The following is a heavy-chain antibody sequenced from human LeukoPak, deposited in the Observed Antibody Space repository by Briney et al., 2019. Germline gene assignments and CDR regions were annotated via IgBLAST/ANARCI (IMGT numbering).Heavy chain of an antibody. CDR2: VKSKTDGGTI. V-gene: IGHV3-15*01. CDR1: GFTFSKAW. Sequence: GGPLRLSCAASGFTFSKAWMSWVRQAPGKGLEWISRVKSKTDGGTIDCAAPVKGRFTLSRDDSQNMLYLQMNSLKVEDTAVYYCTTSDVWGKGTTVTVSS. CDR3: TTSDV. J-gene: IGHJ6*04.